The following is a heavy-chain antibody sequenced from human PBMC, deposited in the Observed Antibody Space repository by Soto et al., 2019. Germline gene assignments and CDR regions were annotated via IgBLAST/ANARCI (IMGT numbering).Heavy chain of an antibody. CDR3: ARDSTCSSTSCYLQD. D-gene: IGHD2-2*01. Sequence: GGSLRLSCAASGFTFSSYSMNWVRQAPGKGLEWVSYISSSSSTIYYADSVKGRFTISRDNAKNSLYLQMNSLRDEDTAVYYCARDSTCSSTSCYLQDWGQGTLVTVSS. CDR2: ISSSSSTI. V-gene: IGHV3-48*02. J-gene: IGHJ4*02. CDR1: GFTFSSYS.